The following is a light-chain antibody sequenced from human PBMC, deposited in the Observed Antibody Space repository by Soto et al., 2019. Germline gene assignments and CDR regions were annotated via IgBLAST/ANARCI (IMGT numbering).Light chain of an antibody. CDR3: QQSYSTPWT. Sequence: DIQMTQSPSSLSASVGDRVTITCRASQSISSDLNWYQQKPGKAPKLLIYAASSLQSGVPSRFRGSGSGTDFTLTISSLQPEDFATYYCQQSYSTPWTFGQGTKV. J-gene: IGKJ1*01. CDR1: QSISSD. CDR2: AAS. V-gene: IGKV1-39*01.